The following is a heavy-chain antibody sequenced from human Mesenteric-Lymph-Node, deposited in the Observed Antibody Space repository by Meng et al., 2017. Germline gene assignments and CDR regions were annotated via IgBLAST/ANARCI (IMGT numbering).Heavy chain of an antibody. Sequence: GGSLRLSCTASGFTSGDYAMSWFRQAPGKGLEWVGFIRSKAYGGTTEYAASVKGRFTISRDDSKSIAYLQMNSLKTEDTAVYYCTRDHGSGSYHARYYYYYGMDVWGQGTTVTVSS. D-gene: IGHD3-10*01. V-gene: IGHV3-49*03. CDR3: TRDHGSGSYHARYYYYYGMDV. CDR1: GFTSGDYA. CDR2: IRSKAYGGTT. J-gene: IGHJ6*02.